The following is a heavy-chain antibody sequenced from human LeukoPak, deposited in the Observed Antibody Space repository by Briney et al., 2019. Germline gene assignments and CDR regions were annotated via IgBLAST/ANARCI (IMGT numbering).Heavy chain of an antibody. CDR3: ARNSTSWSFDL. CDR2: IYHSGST. D-gene: IGHD3-10*01. V-gene: IGHV4-38-2*01. Sequence: SETLSLTCDVSGDSISSGYYWGWIRQPPGRGLEWIGTIYHSGSTYYNPSLKSRVTISADTSKNQFSLTLNSVTAADAAVYYCARNSTSWSFDLWGRGTLVTVSS. CDR1: GDSISSGYY. J-gene: IGHJ2*01.